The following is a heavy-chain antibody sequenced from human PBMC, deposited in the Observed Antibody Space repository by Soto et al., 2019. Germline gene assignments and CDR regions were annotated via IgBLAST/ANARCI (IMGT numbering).Heavy chain of an antibody. V-gene: IGHV4-59*12. CDR2: IYYSGST. J-gene: IGHJ5*02. CDR1: GGSISSYY. CDR3: ARRYYDSTGFAVDP. D-gene: IGHD3-22*01. Sequence: PSETLSLTCTVSGGSISSYYWSWIRQPPGKGLEWIGYIYYSGSTNYKPPLKSRVTISVNTSKNQFSLKLSSVTAADTAVYYCARRYYDSTGFAVDPWGQGTLVTVSS.